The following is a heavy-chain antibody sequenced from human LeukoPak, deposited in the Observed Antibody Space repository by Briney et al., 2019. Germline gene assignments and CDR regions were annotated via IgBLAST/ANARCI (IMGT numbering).Heavy chain of an antibody. V-gene: IGHV4-59*01. CDR1: GGSISSYY. CDR3: ARCTDYYYGMDV. J-gene: IGHJ6*02. Sequence: SSETLSLTCTVSGGSISSYYWSWIRQPPGKGLEWIGYIYYSGSTNYNPSLKSRVTISVDTSKNQFPLKLSSVTAADTAVYYCARCTDYYYGMDVWGQGTTVTVSS. CDR2: IYYSGST.